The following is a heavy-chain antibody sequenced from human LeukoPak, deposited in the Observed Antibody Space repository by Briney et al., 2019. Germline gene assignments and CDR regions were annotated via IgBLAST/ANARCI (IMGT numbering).Heavy chain of an antibody. Sequence: PGGSLRLSCAASGFTFSSYAMHWVRQAPGKGLEWLAVISYDGSNKYYADSVKGRFTISRDNSKNTLYLQMNSLRAEDTAVYYCARDNPHSSSWFLTPEHFDYWGQGTLVTVSS. D-gene: IGHD6-13*01. V-gene: IGHV3-30*04. CDR3: ARDNPHSSSWFLTPEHFDY. CDR1: GFTFSSYA. J-gene: IGHJ4*02. CDR2: ISYDGSNK.